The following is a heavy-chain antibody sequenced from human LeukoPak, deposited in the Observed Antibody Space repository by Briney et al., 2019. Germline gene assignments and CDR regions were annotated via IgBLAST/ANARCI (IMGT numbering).Heavy chain of an antibody. Sequence: GGSLRLSCAASGFTFSSYEMNWVRQAPGKGLEWVSYISNSGSTIYYADSVKGRFTISRDNAKNSLYLQMNSLRAEDTAVYYCAKDGIRYYYDSSGYYGDYWGQGTLVTVSS. J-gene: IGHJ4*02. CDR1: GFTFSSYE. V-gene: IGHV3-48*03. D-gene: IGHD3-22*01. CDR2: ISNSGSTI. CDR3: AKDGIRYYYDSSGYYGDY.